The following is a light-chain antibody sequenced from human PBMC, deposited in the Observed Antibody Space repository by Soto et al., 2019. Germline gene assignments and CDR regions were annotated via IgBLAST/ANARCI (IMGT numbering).Light chain of an antibody. V-gene: IGKV1-12*01. CDR2: AAS. Sequence: DIQMTQSPSSVSASVGDRVTIACRTTQHIGTWLAWYQQKPGRAPNLLIYAASNLQSGVPSRFSGSGSGTAFTLTISSLQPEDFALYYCQQYNNWPPITCGQGTRLEIK. CDR1: QHIGTW. J-gene: IGKJ5*01. CDR3: QQYNNWPPIT.